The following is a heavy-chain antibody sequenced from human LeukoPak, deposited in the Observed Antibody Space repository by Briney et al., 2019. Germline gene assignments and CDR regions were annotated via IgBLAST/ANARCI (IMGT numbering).Heavy chain of an antibody. V-gene: IGHV3-23*01. Sequence: GGSLRLSCAASGFTFSSYAMSWVRQAPGKGLEWVSAISGSGGSTYYADSVKGRFTISRDNSKNTLYLQMNSLRAEDTAVYYCAKGPYYYGSGNQEGYWGQGTLVTVSS. D-gene: IGHD3-10*01. J-gene: IGHJ4*02. CDR3: AKGPYYYGSGNQEGY. CDR2: ISGSGGST. CDR1: GFTFSSYA.